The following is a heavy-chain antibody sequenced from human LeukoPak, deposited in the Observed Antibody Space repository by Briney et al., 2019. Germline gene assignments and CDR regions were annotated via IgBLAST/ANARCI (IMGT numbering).Heavy chain of an antibody. CDR2: IYYSGNT. Sequence: SETLSLTCTVSGGSISSYYWSWIRQPPGKGLEWIGYIYYSGNTNYNPSLKSRVTMSVDTSKNQFSLKLSSVTAADTAVYYCARGLGYCSSTTCYPWFGPWGQGTLVTVFS. D-gene: IGHD2-2*01. V-gene: IGHV4-59*01. J-gene: IGHJ5*02. CDR1: GGSISSYY. CDR3: ARGLGYCSSTTCYPWFGP.